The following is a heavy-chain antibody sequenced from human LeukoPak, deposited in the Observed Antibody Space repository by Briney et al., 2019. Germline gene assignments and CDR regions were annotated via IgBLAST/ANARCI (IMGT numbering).Heavy chain of an antibody. D-gene: IGHD5-24*01. CDR1: GGSISSYY. Sequence: SETLSLTCTVSGGSISSYYWSWIRQPPGKGLEWIGYIYYSGSTNYNPSLKSRVTISVDRSKNQFSLKLSSVTAADTAVYYCAREGMATMGNWFDPWGQGTLVTVSS. J-gene: IGHJ5*02. V-gene: IGHV4-59*12. CDR2: IYYSGST. CDR3: AREGMATMGNWFDP.